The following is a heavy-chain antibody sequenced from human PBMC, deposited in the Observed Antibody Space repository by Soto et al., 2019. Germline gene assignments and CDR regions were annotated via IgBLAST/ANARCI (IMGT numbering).Heavy chain of an antibody. J-gene: IGHJ6*02. CDR3: ARDXVVVVPAANYYYYGMDV. V-gene: IGHV4-30-4*01. D-gene: IGHD2-2*01. CDR1: GGSISSGDYY. Sequence: SETLSLTCTVSGGSISSGDYYWSWIRQPPGKGLEWIGYIYYSGSTYYNPSLKSRVTISVDTSKNQFSLKLSSVTAADTAVYYCARDXVVVVPAANYYYYGMDVWGQGTTVTVSS. CDR2: IYYSGST.